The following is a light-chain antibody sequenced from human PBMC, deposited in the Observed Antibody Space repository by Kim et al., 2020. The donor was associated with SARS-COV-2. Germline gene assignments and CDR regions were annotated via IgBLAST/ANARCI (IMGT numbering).Light chain of an antibody. CDR1: QSVKTNF. Sequence: EIVLTQSPGTLSLSPGERATLPCRASQSVKTNFLAWYQHKPGQAPRLLIYGASNRATGIPDRFSGSGSGTDFTLTISRLEPEDFAVYYCQQYGSSPQTFGQGTKVEVK. J-gene: IGKJ1*01. CDR3: QQYGSSPQT. V-gene: IGKV3-20*01. CDR2: GAS.